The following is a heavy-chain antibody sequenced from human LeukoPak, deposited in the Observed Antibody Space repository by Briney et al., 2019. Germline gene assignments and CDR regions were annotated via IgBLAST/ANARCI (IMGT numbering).Heavy chain of an antibody. CDR2: IKSKTDGGTT. CDR3: TTDLLKAPPDLDDYVWGSYRHFDY. D-gene: IGHD3-16*02. J-gene: IGHJ4*02. CDR1: GFTFSNAW. V-gene: IGHV3-15*01. Sequence: PGGSLRLSCAASGFTFSNAWMSWVRQAPGKGLEWVGRIKSKTDGGTTDYAAPVKGRFTISRDDSKNTLYLQMNSLKTEDTAVYYCTTDLLKAPPDLDDYVWGSYRHFDYWGQGTLVTVSS.